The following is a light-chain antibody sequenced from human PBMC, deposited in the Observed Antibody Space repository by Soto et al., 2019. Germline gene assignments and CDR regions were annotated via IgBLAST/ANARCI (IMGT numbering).Light chain of an antibody. V-gene: IGLV2-11*01. CDR3: CSYAGSCTV. Sequence: QSVLTQPRSVSGSPGQSVTISCTGTSSDVGGYNYVSWYQQHPGKAPKLMIYDVSKRPSGVPDRFSGSKSGNTASLTISGLQAEDEADYYCCSYAGSCTVFGGGTKLTVL. CDR1: SSDVGGYNY. CDR2: DVS. J-gene: IGLJ3*02.